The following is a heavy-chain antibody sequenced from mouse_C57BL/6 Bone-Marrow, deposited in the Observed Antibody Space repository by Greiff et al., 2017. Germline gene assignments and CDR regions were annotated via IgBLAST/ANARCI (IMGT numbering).Heavy chain of an antibody. Sequence: VQLKQSGPELVKPGASVKISCKASGYSFTGYYMNWVKQSPEKSLEWIGEINPSTGGTTYNQKFKAKATLTVDKSSSTAYRQLKSLTSEDSAVYYCARLLLRYPPFDYWGQGTTLTVSS. V-gene: IGHV1-42*01. CDR2: INPSTGGT. CDR1: GYSFTGYY. J-gene: IGHJ2*01. CDR3: ARLLLRYPPFDY. D-gene: IGHD1-1*01.